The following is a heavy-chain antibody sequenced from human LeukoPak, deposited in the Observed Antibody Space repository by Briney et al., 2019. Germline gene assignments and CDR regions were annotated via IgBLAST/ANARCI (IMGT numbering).Heavy chain of an antibody. J-gene: IGHJ4*02. CDR1: GFTFSSYA. V-gene: IGHV3-30-3*01. CDR3: ARGPYYYDSSGFWYFDY. CDR2: ISYDGSNK. D-gene: IGHD3-22*01. Sequence: PGRSLRLSCAASGFTFSSYAMHWVRQAPGKGLEWVAVISYDGSNKYYADSVKGRFTISRDNSKNTLYLQMNSLRAEDTAVYYCARGPYYYDSSGFWYFDYWGQGTLVTVSS.